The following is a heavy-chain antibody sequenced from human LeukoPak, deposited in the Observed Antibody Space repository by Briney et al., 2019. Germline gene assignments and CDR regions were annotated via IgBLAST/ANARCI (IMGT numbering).Heavy chain of an antibody. D-gene: IGHD1-26*01. CDR1: GGSISSYY. Sequence: SETLSLTCTVSGGSISSYYWSWIRQHPGKGLEWIGYIYYSGSTYYNPSLKSRVTISVDTSKNQFSLKLSSVTAADTAVYYCARVGAPYYFDYWGQGTLVTVSS. V-gene: IGHV4-59*06. J-gene: IGHJ4*02. CDR2: IYYSGST. CDR3: ARVGAPYYFDY.